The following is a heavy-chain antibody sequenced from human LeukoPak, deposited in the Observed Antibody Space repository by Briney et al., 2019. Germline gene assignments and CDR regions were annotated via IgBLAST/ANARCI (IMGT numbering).Heavy chain of an antibody. Sequence: ASVKVSCKASGYTFTSYGTSWVRQAPGQGLEWMGWISAYNGNTNYAQKFQGRVTMTTDTSTSTAYMELRSLRSDDTAVYYCARDTTSGIADYWGQGTLVTVSS. J-gene: IGHJ4*02. CDR3: ARDTTSGIADY. D-gene: IGHD3-3*01. V-gene: IGHV1-18*01. CDR2: ISAYNGNT. CDR1: GYTFTSYG.